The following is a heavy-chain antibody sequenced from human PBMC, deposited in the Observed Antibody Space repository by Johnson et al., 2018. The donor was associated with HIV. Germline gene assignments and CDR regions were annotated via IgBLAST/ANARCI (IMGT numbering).Heavy chain of an antibody. CDR3: AKLPYYYDSSGPLRGAFDI. V-gene: IGHV3-33*06. CDR2: IWYDGSNK. D-gene: IGHD3-22*01. Sequence: QVQLVESGGGVVQPGRYLRLSCAASGFTFSSYGMHWVRQAPGKGLEWVVVIWYDGSNKYYTDSVKGRFTISRDNSKNTLYLQMYSLRAEDTAVYYCAKLPYYYDSSGPLRGAFDIWGQGTMVTVSS. CDR1: GFTFSSYG. J-gene: IGHJ3*02.